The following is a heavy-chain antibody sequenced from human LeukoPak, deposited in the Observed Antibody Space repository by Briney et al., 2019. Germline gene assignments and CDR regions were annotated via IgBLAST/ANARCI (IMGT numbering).Heavy chain of an antibody. V-gene: IGHV3-53*01. CDR2: IYTGGST. J-gene: IGHJ4*02. CDR1: GFTVNNNY. D-gene: IGHD1-26*01. Sequence: GGSLRLSCAASGFTVNNNYMSWVRQAPGKGVEWVSVIYTGGSTSYADSVKGRFTISRDNSKNTLYLQMNSLRADDTAVYYCERSYRGAVCFDYWGQGTVVTVSS. CDR3: ERSYRGAVCFDY.